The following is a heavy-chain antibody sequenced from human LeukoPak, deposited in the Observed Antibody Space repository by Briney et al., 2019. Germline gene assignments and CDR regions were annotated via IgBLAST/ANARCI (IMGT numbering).Heavy chain of an antibody. CDR2: ISGSGGSS. J-gene: IGHJ4*02. Sequence: GGSLRLSCAASGFTFSSYAMSWVRQTPGKGLEWVSAISGSGGSSYYADSVKGRFTIHRDNSKNTLYLQTNSLRAEDTAVYYCAKIRSYYYDSSGYGVYWGQGTLVTVSS. CDR1: GFTFSSYA. V-gene: IGHV3-23*01. CDR3: AKIRSYYYDSSGYGVY. D-gene: IGHD3-22*01.